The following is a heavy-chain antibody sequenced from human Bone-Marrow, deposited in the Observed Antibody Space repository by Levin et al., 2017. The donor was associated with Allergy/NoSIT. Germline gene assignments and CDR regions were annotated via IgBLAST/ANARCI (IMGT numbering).Heavy chain of an antibody. CDR2: SKQDGTEN. Sequence: GGSLRLFCEASGFTFSSYWMSWVRQAPGKGLEWVANSKQDGTENYYVDSVKGRFTISKDNPKNSVYLQMSSLRVEDTAVYYCARNWRSAFDIWGQGTVVTVSS. D-gene: IGHD2-8*02. V-gene: IGHV3-7*04. CDR3: ARNWRSAFDI. J-gene: IGHJ3*02. CDR1: GFTFSSYW.